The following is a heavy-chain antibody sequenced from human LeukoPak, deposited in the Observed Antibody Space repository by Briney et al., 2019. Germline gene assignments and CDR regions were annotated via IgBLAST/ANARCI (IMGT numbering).Heavy chain of an antibody. D-gene: IGHD5-12*01. Sequence: GGSLRLSCAASGFSFSNYWMTWVRQAPGKGLEWVAHINQDGSEEHYMDSVKARFTISRDTSKNTVLLQMNSLRAEDTAIYYCAKGAYDYIEMGYFDSWGQGSLVTVSS. J-gene: IGHJ4*02. CDR1: GFSFSNYW. CDR3: AKGAYDYIEMGYFDS. CDR2: INQDGSEE. V-gene: IGHV3-7*03.